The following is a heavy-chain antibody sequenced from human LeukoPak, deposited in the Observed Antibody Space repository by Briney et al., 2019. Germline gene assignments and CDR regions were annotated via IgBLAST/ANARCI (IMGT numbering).Heavy chain of an antibody. CDR1: GGTFSSYA. D-gene: IGHD5-18*01. Sequence: ASVKVSCKASGGTFSSYAISWVRQAPGQGLEWMGGIIPIFGTANYAQKFQGRVTITTDESTSTAYMELSSLRSEDTAVYYCASGTAMVPYYYYYMDVWAKGPRSPSP. CDR2: IIPIFGTA. CDR3: ASGTAMVPYYYYYMDV. V-gene: IGHV1-69*05. J-gene: IGHJ6*03.